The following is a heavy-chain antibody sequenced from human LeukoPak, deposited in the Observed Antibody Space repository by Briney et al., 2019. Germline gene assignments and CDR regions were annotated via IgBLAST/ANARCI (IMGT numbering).Heavy chain of an antibody. CDR2: IYYSGST. Sequence: SETLSLTCTVSGGSISSYYWSWIRQPPGKGLEWLGYIYYSGSTNYNPSLKSRVTISVDTSKNQFSLKLSSVTAADTAVYYCARAGGSGSYRGDAFDIWGQGTMVTVSS. D-gene: IGHD3-10*01. V-gene: IGHV4-59*01. J-gene: IGHJ3*02. CDR1: GGSISSYY. CDR3: ARAGGSGSYRGDAFDI.